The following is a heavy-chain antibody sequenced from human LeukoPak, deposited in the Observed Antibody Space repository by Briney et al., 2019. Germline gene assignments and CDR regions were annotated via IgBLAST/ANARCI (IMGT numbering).Heavy chain of an antibody. CDR1: GFTFSNYG. CDR3: VRGGSGWNNHYMDV. CDR2: ISGSGGST. Sequence: GGSLRLSCAASGFTFSNYGMSWVRQAPGKGLEWVSAISGSGGSTYYADSVKGRFTISRDNSKNTLYLQMGSLRAEDMAVYYCVRGGSGWNNHYMDVWGKGTTVTISS. J-gene: IGHJ6*03. V-gene: IGHV3-23*01. D-gene: IGHD6-19*01.